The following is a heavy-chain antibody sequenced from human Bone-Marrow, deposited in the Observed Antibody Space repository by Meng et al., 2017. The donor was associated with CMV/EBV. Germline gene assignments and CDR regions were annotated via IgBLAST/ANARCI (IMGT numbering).Heavy chain of an antibody. J-gene: IGHJ5*02. V-gene: IGHV3-11*06. CDR2: SSSSSSFT. D-gene: IGHD1-7*01. Sequence: AASGFNFRDYYMNWIRQHPGKGLEWVSFSSSSSSFTNYVDSVKGRFTISRDNAKNSLYLQMNSLRAEDTAVYYCARVSGTLKGWFDPWGQGTLVTVSS. CDR3: ARVSGTLKGWFDP. CDR1: GFNFRDYY.